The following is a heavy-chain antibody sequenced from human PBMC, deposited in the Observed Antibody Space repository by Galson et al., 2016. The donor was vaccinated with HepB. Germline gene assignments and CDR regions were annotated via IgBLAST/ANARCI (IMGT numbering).Heavy chain of an antibody. CDR1: GFTFISYG. CDR3: ARGRFPRVTRGRNWFDP. CDR2: IWYDGNNK. V-gene: IGHV3-33*01. D-gene: IGHD2-21*02. J-gene: IGHJ5*02. Sequence: SLRLSCAASGFTFISYGMHWVRQAPGKGLEWVAVIWYDGNNKYYADSVKGRFTISRDNSKNTLYLQMNSLRAEDTAVYYCARGRFPRVTRGRNWFDPWGQGTLVTVSS.